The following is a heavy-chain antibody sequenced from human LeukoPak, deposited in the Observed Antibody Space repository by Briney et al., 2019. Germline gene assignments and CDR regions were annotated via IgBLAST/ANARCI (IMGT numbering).Heavy chain of an antibody. Sequence: GGSLRLSCAASGFTFTTYWMSWVRQAPGKGLEWVANIKQDGTEKYYVDFVKGRFTISRDYATKSLYLQLNSLRAEDTAVYYCARLSEMFRGPEVIYYFDHWGQGTLVTVSS. D-gene: IGHD3-10*01. J-gene: IGHJ4*02. CDR3: ARLSEMFRGPEVIYYFDH. CDR1: GFTFTTYW. CDR2: IKQDGTEK. V-gene: IGHV3-7*01.